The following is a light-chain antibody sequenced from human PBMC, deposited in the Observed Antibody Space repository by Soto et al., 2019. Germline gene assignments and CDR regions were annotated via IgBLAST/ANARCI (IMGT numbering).Light chain of an antibody. V-gene: IGKV1-39*01. CDR2: AAS. Sequence: DIQMTQSPSSLSASVGDRVTITCRASQSISSYLNWYQQKPGKAPKLLLYAASSLQSGVPSRFSGSGSGTEFTLTISSLQPEDFATYYCQQSYSTLWTCGQGTKVEIK. CDR3: QQSYSTLWT. CDR1: QSISSY. J-gene: IGKJ1*01.